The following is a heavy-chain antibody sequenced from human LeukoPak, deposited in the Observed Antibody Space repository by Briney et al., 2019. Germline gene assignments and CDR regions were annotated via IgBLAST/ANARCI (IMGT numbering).Heavy chain of an antibody. Sequence: SETLSLTCTVSGGSISGYYWSWIRQPPGKGLEWIGYIYYRGNTIYNPSLKSRVTMSVDTSGNQFSLRLSSVTATDTAVYYCARHDEIPVFRNGLDVWGQGTTVTVS. CDR3: ARHDEIPVFRNGLDV. J-gene: IGHJ6*02. D-gene: IGHD6-19*01. CDR2: IYYRGNT. CDR1: GGSISGYY. V-gene: IGHV4-59*08.